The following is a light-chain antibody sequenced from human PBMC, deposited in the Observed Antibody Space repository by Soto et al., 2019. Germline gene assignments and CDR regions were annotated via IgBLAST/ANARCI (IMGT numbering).Light chain of an antibody. CDR3: AAWDDSLSGVV. J-gene: IGLJ2*01. Sequence: QSALTQPPSASGTPGQSLTISCAGSSSNIGSHYVYWYQHLPGTAPKLLIFRDGQRPSGVPDRFFGSKSGTSASLAISGLRSEDEAHYYCAAWDDSLSGVVFGGGTKVTVL. V-gene: IGLV1-47*01. CDR1: SSNIGSHY. CDR2: RDG.